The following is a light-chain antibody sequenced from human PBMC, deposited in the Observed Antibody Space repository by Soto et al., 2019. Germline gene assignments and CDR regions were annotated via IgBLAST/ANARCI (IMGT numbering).Light chain of an antibody. CDR3: QQYGDSLSIT. J-gene: IGKJ5*01. CDR1: ETVTSTH. CDR2: GAP. V-gene: IGKV3-20*01. Sequence: EIVMTQSPATLSVSPGERATLSCRASETVTSTHLAWYQQKPGQAPRLLIYGAPSRATGIPDRFSGSGSGTDFTLTITRVEPEDFAVYYCQQYGDSLSITFGQGTRLEIK.